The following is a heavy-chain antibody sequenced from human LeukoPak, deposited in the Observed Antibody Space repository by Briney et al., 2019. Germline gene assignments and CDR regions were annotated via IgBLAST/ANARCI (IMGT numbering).Heavy chain of an antibody. CDR2: ISYDGSNK. V-gene: IGHV3-30*18. CDR1: GFTFSNYG. Sequence: PGRSLRLSCAASGFTFSNYGMHWVRQAPGKGLEWVTFISYDGSNKYYADSVRGRFTVSRDNSKNTLYLQVNSLRAEDTAVYYCAKELTQYGDFTYDMDVWGQGTTVTVSS. D-gene: IGHD4-17*01. CDR3: AKELTQYGDFTYDMDV. J-gene: IGHJ6*02.